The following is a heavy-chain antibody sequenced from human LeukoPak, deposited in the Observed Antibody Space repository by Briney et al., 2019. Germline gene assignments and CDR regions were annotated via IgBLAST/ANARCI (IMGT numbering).Heavy chain of an antibody. CDR1: GYTFTSYG. D-gene: IGHD1-26*01. J-gene: IGHJ6*02. CDR2: ISAYNGNT. V-gene: IGHV1-18*01. CDR3: ARDRLTSGRSYYYGMDV. Sequence: GASVKVSCKASGYTFTSYGISWMRQAPGQGLEWMGWISAYNGNTNYAQKLQGRVTMTTDTSTSTAYMELRSLRSDDTAVYYCARDRLTSGRSYYYGMDVWGQGTTVTVSS.